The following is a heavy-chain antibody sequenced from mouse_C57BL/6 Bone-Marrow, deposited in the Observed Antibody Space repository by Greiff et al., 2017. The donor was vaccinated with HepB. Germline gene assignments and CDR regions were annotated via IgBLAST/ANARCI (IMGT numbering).Heavy chain of an antibody. D-gene: IGHD2-5*01. V-gene: IGHV1-69*01. CDR3: ASRDIPYSNYLYFDV. CDR1: GYTFTSYW. CDR2: IDPSDSYT. Sequence: VQLQQPGAELVMPGASVKLSCKASGYTFTSYWMHWVKQRPGQGLEWIGEIDPSDSYTNYNQKFKGKSTLTVDKSSSTAYMQLSSLTSEDSAVYYCASRDIPYSNYLYFDVWGTGTTVTVSS. J-gene: IGHJ1*03.